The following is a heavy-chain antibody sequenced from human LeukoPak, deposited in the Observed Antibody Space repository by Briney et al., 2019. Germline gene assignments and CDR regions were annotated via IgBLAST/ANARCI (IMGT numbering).Heavy chain of an antibody. D-gene: IGHD3-3*01. CDR3: ARGHYYDFWSGYYQGWFDP. V-gene: IGHV4-4*07. CDR2: IYTSGSA. Sequence: SETLSLTCTVSGGSISAYYWNWIQQPAGKGLEGIGRIYTSGSANYNPSLKSRVTMSVDTSKNQFSLRLSSVTAADTAVYYCARGHYYDFWSGYYQGWFDPWGQGTLVTVSS. CDR1: GGSISAYY. J-gene: IGHJ5*02.